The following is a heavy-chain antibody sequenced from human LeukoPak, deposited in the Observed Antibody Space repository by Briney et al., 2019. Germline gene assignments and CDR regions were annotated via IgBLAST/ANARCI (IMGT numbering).Heavy chain of an antibody. Sequence: PGGSLRLSCAASGFTFSDYYMSWIRQAPGKGLEWVSYISKSGSTTYYADSVKGRFTISRDNAKNSLCLQMNSLRAEDTAVYYCADVYSGTYSRIWGQGTMVTVSS. V-gene: IGHV3-11*01. D-gene: IGHD1-26*01. CDR1: GFTFSDYY. CDR3: ADVYSGTYSRI. CDR2: ISKSGSTT. J-gene: IGHJ3*02.